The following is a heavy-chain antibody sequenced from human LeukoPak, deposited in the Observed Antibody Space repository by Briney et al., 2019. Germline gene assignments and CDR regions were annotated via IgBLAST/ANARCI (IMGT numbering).Heavy chain of an antibody. J-gene: IGHJ4*02. Sequence: GGSLRLSCVASGFILENHAMSWIRQAPGKGLEWVSGTSSNGEVKYYADSVKGRFTVSRVNSKNTLYLQMNSLRAEDTAVYYCARGRGDDFWSGYYYYFDYWGQGTLVTVSS. CDR1: GFILENHA. V-gene: IGHV3-23*01. CDR3: ARGRGDDFWSGYYYYFDY. D-gene: IGHD3-3*01. CDR2: TSSNGEVK.